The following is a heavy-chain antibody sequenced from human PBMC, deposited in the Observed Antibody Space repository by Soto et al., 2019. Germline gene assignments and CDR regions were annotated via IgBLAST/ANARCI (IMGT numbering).Heavy chain of an antibody. CDR2: INAYNGNT. J-gene: IGHJ4*02. Sequence: QVQLVQSGAEVKKPGASVKVSCKASGYTFTNYGISWVRQAPGQGLEWMGWINAYNGNTKYAQKLQGRVTMTTDTSTSTAYRELRSLRSDDTAVYYCARVQAMAQFDYWGQGTLVTVSS. CDR1: GYTFTNYG. D-gene: IGHD5-18*01. CDR3: ARVQAMAQFDY. V-gene: IGHV1-18*01.